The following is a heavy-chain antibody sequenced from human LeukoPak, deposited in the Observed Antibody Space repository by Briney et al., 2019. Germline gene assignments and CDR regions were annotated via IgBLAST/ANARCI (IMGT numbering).Heavy chain of an antibody. Sequence: GSLPLSSAASGFAFSYYYMSWIRSARGKGREWVSYIRSSGSTIYYADSVKGRFTISSDNAKNALYLQMNSLRAEDTAVYYCARDNHGDYVGYVDYWGQGTLVTVSS. V-gene: IGHV3-11*01. J-gene: IGHJ4*02. CDR1: GFAFSYYY. CDR3: ARDNHGDYVGYVDY. CDR2: IRSSGSTI. D-gene: IGHD4-17*01.